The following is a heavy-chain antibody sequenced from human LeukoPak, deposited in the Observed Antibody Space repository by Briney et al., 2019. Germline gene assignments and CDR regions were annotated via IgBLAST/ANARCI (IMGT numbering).Heavy chain of an antibody. V-gene: IGHV4-59*08. D-gene: IGHD3-3*01. CDR3: ARGAKTKIKYYDFWSGSPAAFDI. Sequence: SETLSLTCTVSGGSMSSYYWSWIRQPPGKGLELIGHIYYSGSTNYNPSLKSRVTISVDASKNQFSLKLRSVTAADTAVYYCARGAKTKIKYYDFWSGSPAAFDIWGQGTMVTVSS. J-gene: IGHJ3*02. CDR1: GGSMSSYY. CDR2: IYYSGST.